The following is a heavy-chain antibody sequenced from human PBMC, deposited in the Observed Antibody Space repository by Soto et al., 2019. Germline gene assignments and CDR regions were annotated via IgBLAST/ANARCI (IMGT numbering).Heavy chain of an antibody. CDR2: ISWNSGAI. Sequence: EVQLVESGGGLVQPGRSLRLSCSASGFTFDDYAMHWVRQAPGKGLEWVSVISWNSGAIGYADSVKGRITISRDNAKNSLYLQMDSLRVEDTALYYCAKSATIAAAGVDGFHVWGQGTMVTVSS. CDR3: AKSATIAAAGVDGFHV. CDR1: GFTFDDYA. J-gene: IGHJ3*01. V-gene: IGHV3-9*01. D-gene: IGHD6-13*01.